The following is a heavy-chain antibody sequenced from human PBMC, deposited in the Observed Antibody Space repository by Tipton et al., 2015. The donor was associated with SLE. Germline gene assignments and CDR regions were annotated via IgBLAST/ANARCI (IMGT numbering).Heavy chain of an antibody. Sequence: TLSLTCSVSGGSMSYHYWSWIRQPPGKGLEWIGYIYYTGNTNYNPSLKSRVTMSVDTSKSQFSLKLTFVSAADTAMYYCARTAGRSVKLWYFDLWGRGTLVTVSS. CDR2: IYYTGNT. J-gene: IGHJ2*01. CDR1: GGSMSYHY. D-gene: IGHD5-18*01. V-gene: IGHV4-59*11. CDR3: ARTAGRSVKLWYFDL.